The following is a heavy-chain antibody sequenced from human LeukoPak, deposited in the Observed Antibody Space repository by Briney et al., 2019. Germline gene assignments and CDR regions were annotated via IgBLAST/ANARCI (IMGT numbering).Heavy chain of an antibody. CDR1: GFTFSSYA. J-gene: IGHJ3*02. Sequence: LTGRSLRLSCAASGFTFSSYAMSWVRQAPGKGLEWVSAISGSGGSTYYADSVKGRFTISRDNSKNTLYLQMNSLRAEDTAVYYCAKDYYDSSVYRSDAFDIWGQGTMVTVSS. D-gene: IGHD3-22*01. CDR3: AKDYYDSSVYRSDAFDI. V-gene: IGHV3-23*01. CDR2: ISGSGGST.